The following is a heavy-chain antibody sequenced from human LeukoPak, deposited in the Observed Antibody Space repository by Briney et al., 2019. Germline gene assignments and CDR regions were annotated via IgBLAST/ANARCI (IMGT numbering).Heavy chain of an antibody. V-gene: IGHV4-34*01. D-gene: IGHD3-10*01. CDR3: ARRGASGRSFDS. CDR2: INHSGST. CDR1: GGSFSGYY. J-gene: IGHJ4*02. Sequence: SETLSLTCAVYGGSFSGYYWSWIRQPPGKGLEWIGEINHSGSTNYNPSLKSRVTISVDTSKNHFSLRLTSVTAADTALYFCARRGASGRSFDSWGQGTLVTVSS.